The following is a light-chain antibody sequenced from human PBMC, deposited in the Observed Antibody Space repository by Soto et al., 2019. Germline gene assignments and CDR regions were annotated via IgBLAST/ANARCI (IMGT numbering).Light chain of an antibody. J-gene: IGKJ5*01. CDR2: FGS. Sequence: EIVMTQSLLTLPVTPGEPASISCRSSQSLLYNNTYNYLDWYVQKPGQSPQLLIYFGSNRAPGVPDRFSGSGSGTDFTLKINRVEAEDVGTYYCMQALQSLTFGQGTRLENK. CDR1: QSLLYNNTYNY. V-gene: IGKV2-28*01. CDR3: MQALQSLT.